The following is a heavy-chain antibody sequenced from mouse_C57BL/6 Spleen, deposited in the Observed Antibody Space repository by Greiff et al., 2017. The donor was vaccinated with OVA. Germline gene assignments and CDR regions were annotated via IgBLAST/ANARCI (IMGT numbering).Heavy chain of an antibody. J-gene: IGHJ1*03. V-gene: IGHV7-1*01. CDR2: SRNKANDYTT. CDR3: ARDAGGTGHWYFDV. CDR1: GFTFSDFY. D-gene: IGHD4-1*01. Sequence: EVKLVESGGGLVQSGRSLRLSCATSGFTFSDFYMEWVRQAPGKGLEWIAASRNKANDYTTEYSASVKGRFIVSRDTSQSILYLQMNALRAEDTAIYYCARDAGGTGHWYFDVWGTGTTVTVSS.